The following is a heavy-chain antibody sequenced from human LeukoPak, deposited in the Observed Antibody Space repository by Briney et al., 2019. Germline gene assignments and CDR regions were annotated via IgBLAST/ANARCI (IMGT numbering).Heavy chain of an antibody. D-gene: IGHD1-26*01. J-gene: IGHJ4*02. CDR3: ARGGSHGY. Sequence: PGGSLRLSCATSGLTFSSYWMSWVRQAPGKGPEWVANIKPDGSEKNYVDSVKGRFTISRDNAKNSLYLQMNSLRAEDTAVYYCARGGSHGYWGQGTLVTVSS. CDR2: IKPDGSEK. V-gene: IGHV3-7*01. CDR1: GLTFSSYW.